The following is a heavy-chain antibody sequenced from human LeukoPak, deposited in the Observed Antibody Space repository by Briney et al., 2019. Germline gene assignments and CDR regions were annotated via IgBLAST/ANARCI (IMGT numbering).Heavy chain of an antibody. V-gene: IGHV4-4*07. CDR3: ARGIYYFDY. CDR1: GGFISSYY. CDR2: IYSSGST. J-gene: IGHJ4*02. Sequence: SETLSLTCTVSGGFISSYYWSWIRQPAGKGLGWIGRIYSSGSTNYNPSLKSRVTMSVDTSKNQFSLKLSSVTAADTAVYYCARGIYYFDYWGQGTLVTVSS.